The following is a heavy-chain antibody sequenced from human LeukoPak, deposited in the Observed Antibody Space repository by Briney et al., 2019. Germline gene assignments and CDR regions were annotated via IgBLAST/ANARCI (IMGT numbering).Heavy chain of an antibody. Sequence: PSETLSLTCGVSGGSISSTNWWTWVRQPPGKGLEWIGNIYDRGSTKYNPSLKSRVTISVDTSKNQFSLRLSSVTAADTAVYYCARGRTFDNWGQGTLVTVSS. CDR1: GGSISSTNW. J-gene: IGHJ4*02. V-gene: IGHV4-4*02. CDR3: ARGRTFDN. CDR2: IYDRGST.